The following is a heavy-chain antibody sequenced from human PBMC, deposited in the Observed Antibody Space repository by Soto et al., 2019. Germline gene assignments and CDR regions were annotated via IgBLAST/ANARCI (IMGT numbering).Heavy chain of an antibody. CDR1: GFTFSDHY. CDR2: IRNKANSYTT. D-gene: IGHD6-13*01. Sequence: EVQRVESGGDLVQPGGSLRLSCAASGFTFSDHYTDWVRQAPGKGLEWVGRIRNKANSYTTEYATSVKGRFTISRDDSLNSLYLQMNSLKTEDTAVYYCATVRSSSWGLEAFDMWGQWTMVTVSS. CDR3: ATVRSSSWGLEAFDM. V-gene: IGHV3-72*01. J-gene: IGHJ3*02.